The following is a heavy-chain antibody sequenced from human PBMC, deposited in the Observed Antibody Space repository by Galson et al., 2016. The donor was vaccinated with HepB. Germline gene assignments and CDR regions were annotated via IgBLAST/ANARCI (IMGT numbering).Heavy chain of an antibody. V-gene: IGHV1-69*13. J-gene: IGHJ3*02. Sequence: SVKVSCKASGGTFSTYAISWVRQAPGQGLEWMGGIIPIFGTANYAQKFQGRVTITADESTSAAYMELSSLRSEDTAVYYCARMRSEHSSGWTRIGGRGAFDIWGQGTMVTVSS. CDR2: IIPIFGTA. CDR1: GGTFSTYA. D-gene: IGHD6-19*01. CDR3: ARMRSEHSSGWTRIGGRGAFDI.